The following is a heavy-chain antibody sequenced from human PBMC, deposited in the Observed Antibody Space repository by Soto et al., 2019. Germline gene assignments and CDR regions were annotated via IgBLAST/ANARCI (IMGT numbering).Heavy chain of an antibody. CDR2: IYYSGST. Sequence: SETLSLTCTVSGGSVSSGSYYWSWIRQPPGKGLEWIGYIYYSGSTNYNPSLKSRVTISVDTSKNQFSLQLNSVTPEDTAVYYCARYPRETTYSSGWYHGAAVLYYYGMDVWGQGTTVTVSS. CDR1: GGSVSSGSYY. D-gene: IGHD6-19*01. J-gene: IGHJ6*02. CDR3: ARYPRETTYSSGWYHGAAVLYYYGMDV. V-gene: IGHV4-61*01.